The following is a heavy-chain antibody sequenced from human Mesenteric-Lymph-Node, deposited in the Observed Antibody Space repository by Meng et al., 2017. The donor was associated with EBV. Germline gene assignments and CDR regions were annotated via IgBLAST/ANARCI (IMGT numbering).Heavy chain of an antibody. V-gene: IGHV4-4*02. CDR3: ARALSRSTNSYFDY. Sequence: QVQLEESGPGLGKASGTLSLTCAVSGGSIISSNWWSWVRQPPGKGLGWIGEIYHSGGTNYNPSFKSRVTISVDKSQNQFSLRVTSVTAADTAVYYCARALSRSTNSYFDYWGQGTLVTVSS. J-gene: IGHJ4*02. CDR1: GGSIISSNW. D-gene: IGHD2-2*01. CDR2: IYHSGGT.